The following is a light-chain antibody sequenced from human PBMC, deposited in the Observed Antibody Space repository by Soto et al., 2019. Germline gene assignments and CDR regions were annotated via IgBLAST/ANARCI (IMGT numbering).Light chain of an antibody. V-gene: IGLV1-47*02. CDR2: SDR. Sequence: QSVLTQPPSASGTPGQRVAISCSGNSSNIGNNYVYWYQQFPGMAPKLIIYSDRQRPPGVPDRFSGSKSGTSASLAIRGLRSEDEADYHCASRDDTLGGPVFGGGTK. J-gene: IGLJ3*02. CDR1: SSNIGNNY. CDR3: ASRDDTLGGPV.